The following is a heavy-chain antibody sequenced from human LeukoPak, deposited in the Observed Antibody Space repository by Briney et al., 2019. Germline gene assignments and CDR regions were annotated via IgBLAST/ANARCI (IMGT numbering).Heavy chain of an antibody. V-gene: IGHV1-2*06. CDR1: GYTFTGYY. J-gene: IGHJ4*02. Sequence: GASVKVSCKASGYTFTGYYMHWVRQAPGQGLEWMGRINPNSGGTNYAQKFQGRVTMTRYTSISTAYMELSRLRSDDTAVYYCARDLDWRYCSGGSCYFLGGPFDYWGQGTLVTVSS. D-gene: IGHD2-15*01. CDR3: ARDLDWRYCSGGSCYFLGGPFDY. CDR2: INPNSGGT.